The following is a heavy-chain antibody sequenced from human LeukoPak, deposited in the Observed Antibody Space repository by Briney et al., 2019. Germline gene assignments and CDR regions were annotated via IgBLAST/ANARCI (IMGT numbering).Heavy chain of an antibody. CDR1: GGSISSYY. CDR3: ARVHSSTRGYSDY. Sequence: SETLSLTCTVSGGSISSYYWSWIRQPAGKGLEWIGRIYTSGSTNYNPSLKSRVTMSVDTSKSPSSLKLRSVPAADTAVYYCARVHSSTRGYSDYWGQGTLVTVSS. V-gene: IGHV4-4*07. CDR2: IYTSGST. D-gene: IGHD6-13*01. J-gene: IGHJ4*02.